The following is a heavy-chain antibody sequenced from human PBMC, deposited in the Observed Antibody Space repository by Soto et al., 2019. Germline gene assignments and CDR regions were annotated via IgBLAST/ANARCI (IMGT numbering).Heavy chain of an antibody. CDR3: ARVSPLCSDDY. V-gene: IGHV3-48*01. D-gene: IGHD2-15*01. CDR1: GFTFSSYS. Sequence: GRSPRLSCAASGFTFSSYSMNWVRQAPGKGLEWVSYISSSSSTIYYADSVKGRFTISRDNAKNSLYLQMNSLRAEDTAVYYCARVSPLCSDDYWGQGTLVIVSS. J-gene: IGHJ4*02. CDR2: ISSSSSTI.